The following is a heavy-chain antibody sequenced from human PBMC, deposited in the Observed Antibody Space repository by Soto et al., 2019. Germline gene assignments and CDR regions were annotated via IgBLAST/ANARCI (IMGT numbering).Heavy chain of an antibody. D-gene: IGHD3-22*01. V-gene: IGHV4-59*01. CDR1: GGSISSYY. Sequence: SETLSLTCTVSGGSISSYYWSWIRQPPGKGLEWIGYIYYSGSTNYNPSLKSRVTISVDTSKIQFSLKLSSVTAVDTAVYYCAIAGSGYYYYYYYYMDVWGKGTTVTVSS. J-gene: IGHJ6*03. CDR2: IYYSGST. CDR3: AIAGSGYYYYYYYYMDV.